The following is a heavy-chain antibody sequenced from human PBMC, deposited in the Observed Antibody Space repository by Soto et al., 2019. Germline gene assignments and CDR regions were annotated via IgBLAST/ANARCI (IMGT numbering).Heavy chain of an antibody. D-gene: IGHD2-2*01. J-gene: IGHJ5*02. Sequence: SETLSLTCTVSGGSISSYYWSWIRQPPGKGLEWIGYIYYSGSTNYNPSLKSRVTVSVDTSKNQFSLKLSSVTAADTAVYYCARQGIVVVPAADGGVYNWFDPWGQGTLVTVS. V-gene: IGHV4-59*08. CDR3: ARQGIVVVPAADGGVYNWFDP. CDR1: GGSISSYY. CDR2: IYYSGST.